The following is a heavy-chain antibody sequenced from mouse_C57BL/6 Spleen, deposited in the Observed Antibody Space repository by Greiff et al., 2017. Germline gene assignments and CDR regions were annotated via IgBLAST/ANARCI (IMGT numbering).Heavy chain of an antibody. D-gene: IGHD1-1*01. CDR1: GYSITSGYY. CDR3: AIDYGSRYFDY. V-gene: IGHV3-6*01. CDR2: ISYDGSN. Sequence: DVQLQESGPGLVKPSQSLSLTCSVTGYSITSGYYWNWIRQFPGNKLEWMGYISYDGSNNYNPSLKNRISITRDTSKNQFFLKLSSVTTEDTATYYGAIDYGSRYFDYWGQGTTLTVSS. J-gene: IGHJ2*01.